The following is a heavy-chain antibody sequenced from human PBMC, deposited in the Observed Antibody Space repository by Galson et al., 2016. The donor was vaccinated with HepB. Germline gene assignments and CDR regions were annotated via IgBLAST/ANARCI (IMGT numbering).Heavy chain of an antibody. D-gene: IGHD4-23*01. J-gene: IGHJ5*02. CDR1: GYTFTNYD. Sequence: SVKVSCKASGYTFTNYDINWVRQATGQGLEWLGWMSPNSGNTGYAQNFQGRVTMTRDTSISTAYMELSSLRSDDTAVYYCARDYGGNAGWFDPCGQGTLVTVSS. CDR2: MSPNSGNT. CDR3: ARDYGGNAGWFDP. V-gene: IGHV1-8*01.